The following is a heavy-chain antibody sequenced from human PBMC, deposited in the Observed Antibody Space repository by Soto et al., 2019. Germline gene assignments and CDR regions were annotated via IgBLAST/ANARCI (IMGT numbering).Heavy chain of an antibody. V-gene: IGHV6-1*01. J-gene: IGHJ4*02. Sequence: PSQTLSLTCAISGDSISSNSVTWNWIRQSPSRGLEWLGRTYYRSEWYNDYAESVKSRITISPDTSKNQFSLQLDSVTPEDTAVYYCARGSYVSGRGLDFWGQGTLVTVSS. CDR1: GDSISSNSVT. CDR3: ARGSYVSGRGLDF. CDR2: TYYRSEWYN. D-gene: IGHD3-10*01.